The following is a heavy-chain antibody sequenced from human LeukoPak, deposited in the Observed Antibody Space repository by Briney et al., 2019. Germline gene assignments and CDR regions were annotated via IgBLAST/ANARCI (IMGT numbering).Heavy chain of an antibody. J-gene: IGHJ4*02. CDR2: IYHSGST. Sequence: PSETLSLTYTVSGGSIDSRSYYWDWIRQAPGKGLEWIGTIYHSGSTEYNPSLKSRVAIFVDTSKNQFSLILHSVAAADTAVYYCARRSEFDNTHYHYFDYWGQGALVTVSS. CDR3: ARRSEFDNTHYHYFDY. CDR1: GGSIDSRSYY. D-gene: IGHD2-15*01. V-gene: IGHV4-39*01.